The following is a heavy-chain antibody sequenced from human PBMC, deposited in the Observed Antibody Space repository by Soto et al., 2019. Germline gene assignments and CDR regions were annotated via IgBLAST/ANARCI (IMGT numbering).Heavy chain of an antibody. Sequence: QVQLVQSGAEVKKPGASVKVSCKASGYTFTSYGISWVRQAPGQGLEWMGWISAYNGNTNYAQKLKGRVTMTTDTSTSTAYMELRSLRSDDTAVYYCARDGRSSSWYFPIYYYMDVWGKGTTVTVSS. CDR2: ISAYNGNT. CDR3: ARDGRSSSWYFPIYYYMDV. CDR1: GYTFTSYG. D-gene: IGHD6-13*01. V-gene: IGHV1-18*01. J-gene: IGHJ6*03.